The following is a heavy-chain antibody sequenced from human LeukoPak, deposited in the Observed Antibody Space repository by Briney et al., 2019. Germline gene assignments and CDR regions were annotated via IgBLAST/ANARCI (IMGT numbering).Heavy chain of an antibody. CDR3: AKDIDGAGSRGCFDY. CDR2: ISWDGGST. J-gene: IGHJ4*02. D-gene: IGHD1-26*01. Sequence: AGGSLRLSCAASGFTFDDYGMSWVRQAPGKGLEWVSLISWDGGSTYYADSVKGRFTISRDNSKNSLYLQMNSLRAEDTALYYCAKDIDGAGSRGCFDYWGQGTLVTVSS. V-gene: IGHV3-43D*03. CDR1: GFTFDDYG.